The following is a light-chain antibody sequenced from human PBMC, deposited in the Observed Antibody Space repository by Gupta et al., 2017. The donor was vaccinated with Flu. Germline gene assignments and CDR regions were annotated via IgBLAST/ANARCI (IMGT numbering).Light chain of an antibody. V-gene: IGKV2D-29*01. J-gene: IGKJ2*01. Sequence: DIVMTNRPLSLPVTLGQPAFISCKSSESLLHVDGKTYLYWYLQKPDQTPQVLIYEVSNRFTGVPVRYSGSGSGADFTLKISQMEAEDVGVNYCMQTKHLPPYTFGQGTKLEIK. CDR3: MQTKHLPPYT. CDR1: ESLLHVDGKTY. CDR2: EVS.